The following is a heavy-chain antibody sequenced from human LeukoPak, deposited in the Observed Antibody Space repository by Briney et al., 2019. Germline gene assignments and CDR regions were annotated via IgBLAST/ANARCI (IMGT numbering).Heavy chain of an antibody. V-gene: IGHV3-23*01. Sequence: GGSLRLSCAASWFAFSRYVIVLVREAPGGGLEGGAGISGSGGNTYYGDSVKGRFTISRDNSKNTVYLQMNSLRAEDTAVYYCAKAQGYLDYWGQGTLATVSS. CDR1: WFAFSRYV. CDR3: AKAQGYLDY. CDR2: ISGSGGNT. J-gene: IGHJ4*02.